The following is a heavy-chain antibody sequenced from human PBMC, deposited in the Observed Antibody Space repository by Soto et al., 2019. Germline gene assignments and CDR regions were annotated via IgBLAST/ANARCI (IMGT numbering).Heavy chain of an antibody. Sequence: KPSETLSLTCTVSGGSISSSNWWNWVRQPPGKGLEWIGEIYHGGSTNYNPSLKSRVTISVDKSKNQFSLKLTSVTAADTAVYYCARSYFGADYWGQGALVTVSS. J-gene: IGHJ4*02. D-gene: IGHD3-10*01. CDR1: GGSISSSNW. CDR2: IYHGGST. CDR3: ARSYFGADY. V-gene: IGHV4-4*02.